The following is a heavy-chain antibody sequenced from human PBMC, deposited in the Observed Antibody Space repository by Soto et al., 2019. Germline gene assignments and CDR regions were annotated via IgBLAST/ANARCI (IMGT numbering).Heavy chain of an antibody. D-gene: IGHD3-9*01. J-gene: IGHJ4*02. V-gene: IGHV5-51*01. Sequence: GESLKISCKGSGYSFTSYWIGWVRQMPGKGLEWMGIIYSGDSDTRYSQSFQGQVAFSVDKSISTAYLQWRGLKASDNAIYYCARPLTTDWFFDFWRQGTLVTVSS. CDR3: ARPLTTDWFFDF. CDR2: IYSGDSDT. CDR1: GYSFTSYW.